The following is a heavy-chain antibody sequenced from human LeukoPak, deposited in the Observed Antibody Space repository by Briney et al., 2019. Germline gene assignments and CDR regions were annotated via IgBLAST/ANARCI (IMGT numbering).Heavy chain of an antibody. V-gene: IGHV4-31*11. D-gene: IGHD3-22*01. J-gene: IGHJ3*02. CDR2: IYYSGST. Sequence: SETLSLACAVYGGSFSGYYWSWIRQHPGKGLEWIGYIYYSGSTYYNPSLKSRVTISVDTSKNQFSLKLSSVTAADTAVYYCARDFPLYYYDSSGYYGNAFDIWGQGTMVTVSS. CDR1: GGSFSGYY. CDR3: ARDFPLYYYDSSGYYGNAFDI.